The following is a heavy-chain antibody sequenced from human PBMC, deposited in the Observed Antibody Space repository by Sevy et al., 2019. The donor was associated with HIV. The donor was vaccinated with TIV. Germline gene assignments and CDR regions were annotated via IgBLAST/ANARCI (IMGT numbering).Heavy chain of an antibody. Sequence: GGSLRLSCAASGFTFSSYGMHWVRQAPGKGLEWVAVIWYDGSNKYYADSVKGRLTISRDNSKNTLYLQMNSLRAEDTAVYYCASSDTAMAHDYFDYWGQGTLVTVSS. J-gene: IGHJ4*02. D-gene: IGHD5-18*01. CDR1: GFTFSSYG. CDR2: IWYDGSNK. CDR3: ASSDTAMAHDYFDY. V-gene: IGHV3-33*01.